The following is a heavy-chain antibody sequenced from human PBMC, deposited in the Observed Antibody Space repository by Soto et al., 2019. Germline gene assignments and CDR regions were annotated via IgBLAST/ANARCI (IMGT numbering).Heavy chain of an antibody. D-gene: IGHD6-6*01. CDR3: AKGSEFSNSYTLDFDF. V-gene: IGHV3-23*01. Sequence: GGSLRLSCAASGFTFSGYAMIWVLQAPGRGLEWVSIISGNGGSTYYAASVKGRFTISRDNTKNTLYLQMDSLTAEDTAVYYCAKGSEFSNSYTLDFDFWGQGALVTVSS. CDR1: GFTFSGYA. J-gene: IGHJ4*02. CDR2: ISGNGGST.